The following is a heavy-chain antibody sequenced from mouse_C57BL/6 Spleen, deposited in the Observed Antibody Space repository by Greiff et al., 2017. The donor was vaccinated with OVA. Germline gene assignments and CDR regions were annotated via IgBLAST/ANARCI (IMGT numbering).Heavy chain of an antibody. CDR2: IHPNSGST. J-gene: IGHJ4*01. D-gene: IGHD1-1*01. Sequence: QVQLQQPGAELVKPGASVKLSCKASGYTFTSYWMHWVKQRPGQGLEWIGMIHPNSGSTNYNEKFKSKATLTVDKSSSTAYMQLSSLTSEDSAVYYCARPNYYGSSYDYYAMDYWGQGTSGTVSS. CDR1: GYTFTSYW. CDR3: ARPNYYGSSYDYYAMDY. V-gene: IGHV1-64*01.